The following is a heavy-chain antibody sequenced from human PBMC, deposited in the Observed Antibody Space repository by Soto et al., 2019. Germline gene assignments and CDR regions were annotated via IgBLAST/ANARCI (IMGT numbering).Heavy chain of an antibody. Sequence: GGSLRLSGSASGFDFSRHHMHWVRQAPGKGLEWVAIISSDGISTNCEESVKGRFNISRDNSKNTVDLQMDSLRSEDTALYYCPRDWTGYVSAYFPEYWGQGTVVTVSS. J-gene: IGHJ4*02. CDR2: ISSDGIST. CDR3: PRDWTGYVSAYFPEY. V-gene: IGHV3-30-3*01. D-gene: IGHD2-2*01. CDR1: GFDFSRHH.